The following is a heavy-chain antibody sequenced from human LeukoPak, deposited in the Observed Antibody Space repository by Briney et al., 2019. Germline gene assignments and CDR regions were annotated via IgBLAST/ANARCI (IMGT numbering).Heavy chain of an antibody. V-gene: IGHV3-30*18. CDR2: ISYDGSNK. CDR1: GFTFSSYG. J-gene: IGHJ4*02. CDR3: AEAPRGYSYGAY. D-gene: IGHD5-18*01. Sequence: PGRSLRLSCAASGFTFSSYGMHWVRQAPGKGLEWVAVISYDGSNKYYADSVKGRFTISRDNSKNTLYLQMNSLRAEDTAVYYCAEAPRGYSYGAYWGQGTLVTVSS.